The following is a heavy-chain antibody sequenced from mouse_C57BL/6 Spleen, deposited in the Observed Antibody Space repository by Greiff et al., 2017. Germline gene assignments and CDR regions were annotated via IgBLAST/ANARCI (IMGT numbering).Heavy chain of an antibody. V-gene: IGHV1-85*01. CDR2: IYPRDGST. Sequence: VQLVESGPELVKPGASVKLSCKASGYTFTSYDINWVKQRPGQGLEWIGWIYPRDGSTKYNEKFKGKATLTVDTSSSTAYMELHSLTSEDSAVYFCAREKDDYDGWYFDVWGTGTTVTVSS. CDR1: GYTFTSYD. J-gene: IGHJ1*03. D-gene: IGHD2-4*01. CDR3: AREKDDYDGWYFDV.